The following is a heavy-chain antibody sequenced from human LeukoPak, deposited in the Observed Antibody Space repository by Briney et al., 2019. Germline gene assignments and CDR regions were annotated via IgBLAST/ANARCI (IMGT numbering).Heavy chain of an antibody. CDR2: THYSGST. J-gene: IGHJ4*02. Sequence: SETLSLTCTVSGGSISPYYWSWIRQPPGKGLEWIGYTHYSGSTNYNPSLKSRVTISIDTSKNRISLKLSSVAAADTAVYYCARHRTITSGYDFWGRGTLVAVSP. D-gene: IGHD5-12*01. V-gene: IGHV4-59*08. CDR1: GGSISPYY. CDR3: ARHRTITSGYDF.